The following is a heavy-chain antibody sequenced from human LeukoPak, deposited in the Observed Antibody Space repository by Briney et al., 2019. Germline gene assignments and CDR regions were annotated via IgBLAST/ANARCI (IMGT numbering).Heavy chain of an antibody. D-gene: IGHD2-2*01. Sequence: ASVKVSCKASGYTFTSYGISWVRQAPGQGLEWMGWISAYNGNTNYAQKLQGRVTMTTDTSTSTADMELRSMRSDDTAVYHCARASSNYYIDVWGKGNTVSVSS. CDR1: GYTFTSYG. CDR3: ARASSNYYIDV. J-gene: IGHJ6*03. V-gene: IGHV1-18*01. CDR2: ISAYNGNT.